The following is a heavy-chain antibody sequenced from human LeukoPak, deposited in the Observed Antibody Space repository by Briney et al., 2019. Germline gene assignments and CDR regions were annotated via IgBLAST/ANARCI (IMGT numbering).Heavy chain of an antibody. CDR1: GFTFSSYE. Sequence: PGGSLRLSCAASGFTFSSYEMNWVRQAPGKGLEWVSYISSSGSTIYYADSVRGRFTISRDNAKNSLYLQMNSLRAEDTAVYYCAELGITMTGGVWGKGTTVTISS. V-gene: IGHV3-48*03. J-gene: IGHJ6*04. CDR3: AELGITMTGGV. CDR2: ISSSGSTI. D-gene: IGHD3-10*02.